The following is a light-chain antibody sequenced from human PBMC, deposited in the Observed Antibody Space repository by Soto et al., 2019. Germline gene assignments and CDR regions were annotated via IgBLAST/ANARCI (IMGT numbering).Light chain of an antibody. CDR1: QSVSIL. J-gene: IGKJ1*01. CDR3: QQFNNWTRT. Sequence: EIVMTQSPATLSVSPGDRATLSCRASQSVSILLAWYQQKPGQAPRLLIHGATTRATGIPARFSGSVSGTEGTITISSLQPEDGSVYDGQQFNNWTRTFGQGTKVDIK. CDR2: GAT. V-gene: IGKV3-15*01.